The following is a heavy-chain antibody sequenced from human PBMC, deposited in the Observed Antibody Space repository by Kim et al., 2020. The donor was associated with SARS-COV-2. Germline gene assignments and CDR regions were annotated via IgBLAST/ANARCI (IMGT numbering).Heavy chain of an antibody. V-gene: IGHV3-21*01. D-gene: IGHD3-9*01. CDR1: GFTFSSYS. J-gene: IGHJ3*02. CDR2: ISSSSSYI. Sequence: GGSLRLSCAASGFTFSSYSMNWVRQAPGKGLEWVSSISSSSSYIYYADSVKGRFTISRDNAKNSLYLQMNRLRAEDTAVYYCARDDLISGTYYDILTGYYSGPLPIWGQGTMVTVSS. CDR3: ARDDLISGTYYDILTGYYSGPLPI.